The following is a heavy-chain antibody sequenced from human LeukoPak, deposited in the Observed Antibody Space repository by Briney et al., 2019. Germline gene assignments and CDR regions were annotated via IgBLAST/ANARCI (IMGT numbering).Heavy chain of an antibody. CDR3: ARTRYYYNSRSYGAPYYFDY. Sequence: SETLSLTCAVSGGSISGNSYYWGWIRQPPGEGLEWSGSIYYSGSTYYNPSLKSRVTISVDTSKNQFSMKLSSVTAADTAVYYCARTRYYYNSRSYGAPYYFDYWGQGTLVTVSS. J-gene: IGHJ4*02. D-gene: IGHD3-10*01. CDR1: GGSISGNSYY. V-gene: IGHV4-39*01. CDR2: IYYSGST.